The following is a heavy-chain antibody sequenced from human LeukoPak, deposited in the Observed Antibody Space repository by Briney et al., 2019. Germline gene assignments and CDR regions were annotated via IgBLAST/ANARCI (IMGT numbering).Heavy chain of an antibody. J-gene: IGHJ4*02. CDR2: IYPGDSNT. Sequence: GESLKISCKGSGYSFSNYWIGWVRQMPGKGLEWMGIIYPGDSNTRYSPSFQGQVTFSADKSISTAYLQWTSLKASDTAIYYCARQPLVRDCGGDCEFDYWGQGTRVSVSS. CDR3: ARQPLVRDCGGDCEFDY. D-gene: IGHD2-21*02. V-gene: IGHV5-51*01. CDR1: GYSFSNYW.